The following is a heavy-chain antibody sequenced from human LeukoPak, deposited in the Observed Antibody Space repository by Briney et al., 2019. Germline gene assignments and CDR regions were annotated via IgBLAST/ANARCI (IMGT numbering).Heavy chain of an antibody. J-gene: IGHJ4*02. CDR1: GYTFTSYG. CDR3: ARARDCSSTSCRATEIYDFWSGYYFYFDY. D-gene: IGHD3-3*01. CDR2: ISAYNGNT. V-gene: IGHV1-18*01. Sequence: GASVKVSCKASGYTFTSYGISWVRQAPGQGLEWMGWISAYNGNTNYAQKLQGRVTMTTDTSTSTAYMELRSLRSDDTAVYYCARARDCSSTSCRATEIYDFWSGYYFYFDYWGQGTLVTVSS.